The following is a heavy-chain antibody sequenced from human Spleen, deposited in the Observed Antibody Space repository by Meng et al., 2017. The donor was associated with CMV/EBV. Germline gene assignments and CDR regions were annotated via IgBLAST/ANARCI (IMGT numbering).Heavy chain of an antibody. CDR2: MNPNSGNT. V-gene: IGHV1-8*03. CDR3: ARGSMRYYGMDV. Sequence: ASVKVSCKASGYTFTSYDINWVRQATGQGLEWMGWMNPNSGNTGYAQKFQGRVIIIRNTSISTAYMELSSLRSEDTAVYYCARGSMRYYGMDVWGPGTTVTVSS. J-gene: IGHJ6*02. CDR1: GYTFTSYD.